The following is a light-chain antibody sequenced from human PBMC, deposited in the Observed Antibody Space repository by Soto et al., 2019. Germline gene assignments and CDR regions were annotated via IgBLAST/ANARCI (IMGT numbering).Light chain of an antibody. CDR2: GAS. CDR1: QSVNSNF. V-gene: IGKV3-20*01. CDR3: QQYGSSPAT. Sequence: EIVLTQSPATLFMSQGERASLFCRASQSVNSNFLAWYQQRPGQAPRLLVFGASSRATGIPERFSGSGSGTDFALTISRLEPEDFAVYYCQQYGSSPATFGQGTKVDIK. J-gene: IGKJ1*01.